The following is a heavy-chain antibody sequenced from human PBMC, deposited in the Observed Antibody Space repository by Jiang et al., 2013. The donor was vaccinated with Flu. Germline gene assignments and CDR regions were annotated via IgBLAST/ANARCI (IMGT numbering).Heavy chain of an antibody. J-gene: IGHJ5*02. D-gene: IGHD6-13*01. V-gene: IGHV5-51*01. Sequence: GAEVKKPGESLRISCKCSGYSFTNYWIGWVRQMPGKGLEWMGIIHPGDSDVRYSPSFQGQVTISADKSITTAYLQWSSLRASDTAMYYCARQDISSWYNWFDPWGQGTLVTVSS. CDR3: ARQDISSWYNWFDP. CDR2: IHPGDSDV. CDR1: GYSFTNYW.